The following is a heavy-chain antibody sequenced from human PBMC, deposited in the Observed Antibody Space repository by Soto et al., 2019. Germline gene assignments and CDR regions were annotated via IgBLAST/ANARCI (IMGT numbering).Heavy chain of an antibody. D-gene: IGHD6-13*01. Sequence: ASVKVSCKASGYTFTSYGISWVRQAPGQGLEWMGWISAYNGNTNYAQKLQGRVTMTTDTSTSTAYMELRSLRSDDTAVYYCARDAYSSSWYAFDIWGQGTMVTVSS. CDR3: ARDAYSSSWYAFDI. CDR1: GYTFTSYG. V-gene: IGHV1-18*01. CDR2: ISAYNGNT. J-gene: IGHJ3*02.